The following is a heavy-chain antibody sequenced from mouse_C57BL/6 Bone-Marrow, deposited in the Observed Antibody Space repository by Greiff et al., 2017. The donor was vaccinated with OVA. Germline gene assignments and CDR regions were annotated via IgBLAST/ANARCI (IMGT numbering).Heavy chain of an antibody. J-gene: IGHJ4*01. CDR1: GYTFTSYT. Sequence: VKVVESGAELARPGASVKMSCKASGYTFTSYTMHWVKQRPGQGLEWIGYINPSSGYTKYNQKFKDKATLTADKSSSTAYMQLSSLTSEDSAVYYCARILRGDAMDYWGQGTSVTVSS. D-gene: IGHD1-1*01. V-gene: IGHV1-4*01. CDR2: INPSSGYT. CDR3: ARILRGDAMDY.